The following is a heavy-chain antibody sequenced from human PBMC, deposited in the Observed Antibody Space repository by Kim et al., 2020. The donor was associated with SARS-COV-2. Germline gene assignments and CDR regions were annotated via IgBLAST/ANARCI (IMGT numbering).Heavy chain of an antibody. V-gene: IGHV4-61*01. J-gene: IGHJ1*01. D-gene: IGHD6-13*01. CDR2: IYNRETT. Sequence: SETLSLTCSVSGESVSSKFSYWSWIRQPPGKGLEWIGYIYNRETTKYSPSLKSRVTMSVDTSKNQFSLKMTSVTAADTAVYFCARGDSSWYLLDFWGQGTLVAVSA. CDR1: GESVSSKFSY. CDR3: ARGDSSWYLLDF.